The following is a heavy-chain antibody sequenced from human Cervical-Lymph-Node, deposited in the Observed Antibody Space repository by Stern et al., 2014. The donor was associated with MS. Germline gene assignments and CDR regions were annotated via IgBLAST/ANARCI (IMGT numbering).Heavy chain of an antibody. CDR2: IIPILGIA. Sequence: VQLGHSGAEVKKPGSSVKVSCKASGGTFSSDTISWVRQAPGQGLEWMGRIIPILGIANYAQKFQGRVTITADKSTSTAYMELSSLRSEDTAVYYCASSSGSPLDYWGQGTLVTVSS. CDR3: ASSSGSPLDY. J-gene: IGHJ4*02. D-gene: IGHD6-25*01. CDR1: GGTFSSDT. V-gene: IGHV1-69*02.